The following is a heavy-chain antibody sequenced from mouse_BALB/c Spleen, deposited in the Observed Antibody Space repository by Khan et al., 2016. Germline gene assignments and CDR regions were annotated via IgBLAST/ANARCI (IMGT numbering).Heavy chain of an antibody. CDR3: ARSGCDYGSRFERYYVMDY. D-gene: IGHD1-1*01. CDR2: ISSGSSTI. CDR1: GFTFSSFG. V-gene: IGHV5-17*02. J-gene: IGHJ4*01. Sequence: EVELVESGGGLVQPGGPRKLSCAASGFTFSSFGMHWVRQAPEKGLEWVAYISSGSSTIYYADTLKGRFTISRDNPKNTLFLQMTSLRSEDTAMYYCARSGCDYGSRFERYYVMDYWGQGTSVTVSS.